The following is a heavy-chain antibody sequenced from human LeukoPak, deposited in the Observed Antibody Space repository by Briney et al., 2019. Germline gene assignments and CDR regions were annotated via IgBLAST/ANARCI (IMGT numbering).Heavy chain of an antibody. D-gene: IGHD5-18*01. J-gene: IGHJ4*02. CDR2: IYYSGST. CDR1: GGSISSYY. Sequence: SETLSPTCTVSGGSISSYYWSWIRQPPGKGLEWIGYIYYSGSTNYNPSLKSRVTISVDTSKNQFSLKLSSVTAADTAVYYCARGYSYGSISFDYWGQGTLVTVSS. CDR3: ARGYSYGSISFDY. V-gene: IGHV4-59*01.